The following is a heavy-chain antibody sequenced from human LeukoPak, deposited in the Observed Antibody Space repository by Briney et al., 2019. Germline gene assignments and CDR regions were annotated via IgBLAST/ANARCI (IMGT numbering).Heavy chain of an antibody. J-gene: IGHJ6*04. CDR2: IGSSGSTI. CDR3: ARDSYDILTGYYNYYYGMDV. Sequence: QSGGSLRLSCAASGFTFSSYEMNWVRQAPGKGLEWVSYIGSSGSTIYYADSVKGRFTISRDNAKNSLYLQMNSLRAEDTAVYYCARDSYDILTGYYNYYYGMDVWGKGTTVTVSS. CDR1: GFTFSSYE. V-gene: IGHV3-48*03. D-gene: IGHD3-9*01.